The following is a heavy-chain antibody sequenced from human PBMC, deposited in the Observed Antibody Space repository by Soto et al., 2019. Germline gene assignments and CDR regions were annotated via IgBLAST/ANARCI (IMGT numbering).Heavy chain of an antibody. CDR1: GFTFSNYA. Sequence: QVQLVESGGGVVQPGRSLRLSCAASGFTFSNYAMHWVRQAPGKGLECAAVISYNGGNRFYRDYVKGRFTISRDNSKNTVHLQIDSLRYEDAAVYYCARGDREDTAVVIGVRPGEYGVDVWGQGTTVTVSS. CDR2: ISYNGGNR. D-gene: IGHD2-15*01. J-gene: IGHJ6*02. V-gene: IGHV3-30*04. CDR3: ARGDREDTAVVIGVRPGEYGVDV.